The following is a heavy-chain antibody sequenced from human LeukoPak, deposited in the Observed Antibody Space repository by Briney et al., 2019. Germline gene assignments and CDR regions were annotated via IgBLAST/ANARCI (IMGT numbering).Heavy chain of an antibody. CDR3: AREHLNSYSSGWYGAHYYYMDV. CDR2: IYYSGST. V-gene: IGHV4-59*01. CDR1: GGSISSYY. D-gene: IGHD6-19*01. Sequence: SETLSLTCTVPGGSISSYYWSSIRQPPGKGLEWIGYIYYSGSTNYNPTLKSRVTISVDTSKNQFSLKLSSVTAADTAVYYCAREHLNSYSSGWYGAHYYYMDVWGKGTTVTVSS. J-gene: IGHJ6*03.